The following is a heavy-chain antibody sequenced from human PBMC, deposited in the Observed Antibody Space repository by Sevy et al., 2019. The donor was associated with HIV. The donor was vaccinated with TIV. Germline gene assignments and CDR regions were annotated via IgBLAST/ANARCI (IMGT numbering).Heavy chain of an antibody. CDR1: GFTFSNAW. J-gene: IGHJ6*02. CDR3: TTDGSAAHSEGMDV. V-gene: IGHV3-15*07. CDR2: IKSKTDGGTT. Sequence: GGSLRLSCAASGFTFSNAWMNWVHQAPGKGLEWVGRIKSKTDGGTTDYAAPVKGRFTISRDDSKNALYLQMNSLKTEDTAVYYCTTDGSAAHSEGMDVWGQGTTVTVSS. D-gene: IGHD2-2*01.